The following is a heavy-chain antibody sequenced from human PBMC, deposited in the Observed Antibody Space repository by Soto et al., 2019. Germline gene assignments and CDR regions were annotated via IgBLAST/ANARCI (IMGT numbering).Heavy chain of an antibody. CDR3: ARSRVVPAAHVDY. Sequence: SETLSLTCTVSGGSITSRDYYWSWIRRPPGKGLEWIGYIYYSGTTSHNPSHNRRVSLSVDTSKNQFSLKLSSVTAADTAVYYCARSRVVPAAHVDYWGQGILVTVSS. V-gene: IGHV4-30-4*01. CDR1: GGSITSRDYY. CDR2: IYYSGTT. J-gene: IGHJ4*02. D-gene: IGHD2-2*01.